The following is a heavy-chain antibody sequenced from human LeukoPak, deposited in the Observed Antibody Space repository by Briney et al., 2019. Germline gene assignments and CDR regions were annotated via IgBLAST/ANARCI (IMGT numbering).Heavy chain of an antibody. V-gene: IGHV3-7*01. D-gene: IGHD4-23*01. CDR1: GFTFSIYW. J-gene: IGHJ4*02. CDR2: VKHDGSEK. CDR3: ARGGGNSAFDY. Sequence: GGSLRLSCAASGFTFSIYWMSWVRQAPGKGLEWVANVKHDGSEKYCVDSVKGRFTISRDNVKNSLYLQMNSLRAEDTAVYCCARGGGNSAFDYWGQGTLVTVSS.